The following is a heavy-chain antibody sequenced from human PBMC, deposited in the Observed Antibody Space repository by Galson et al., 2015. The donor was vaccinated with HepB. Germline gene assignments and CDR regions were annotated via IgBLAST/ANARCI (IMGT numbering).Heavy chain of an antibody. CDR1: GFTFDDYA. J-gene: IGHJ4*02. V-gene: IGHV3-9*01. D-gene: IGHD2-21*01. CDR2: INWNGDEV. Sequence: SLRLSCAASGFTFDDYAMHWVRQVPGKGLEWVPGINWNGDEVAYADSVKGRFTISRDNAKNSLYLQMNSLRADDTALYYCAKVGSSGWILWCDYWGQGILVTVSS. CDR3: AKVGSSGWILWCDY.